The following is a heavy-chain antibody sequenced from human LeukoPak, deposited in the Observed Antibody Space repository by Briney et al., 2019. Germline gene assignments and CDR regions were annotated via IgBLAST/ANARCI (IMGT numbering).Heavy chain of an antibody. J-gene: IGHJ4*02. V-gene: IGHV3-21*01. D-gene: IGHD4-17*01. CDR3: ARPDAYCDYEGDY. CDR2: ISSSSSYI. Sequence: PGGSLRLSCAASGFTFSSYSMNWVRQAPGKGLEWVSSISSSSSYIYYADSVKGRFTISRDNAKNSLYLQMNSLRAEDTAVYYCARPDAYCDYEGDYWGQGTLVTVSS. CDR1: GFTFSSYS.